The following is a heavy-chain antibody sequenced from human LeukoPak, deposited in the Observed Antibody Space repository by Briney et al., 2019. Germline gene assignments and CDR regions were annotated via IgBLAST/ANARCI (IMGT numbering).Heavy chain of an antibody. CDR2: MNPNSGNT. CDR3: ASKPYDSSGYYYGDAFDI. V-gene: IGHV1-8*01. CDR1: GYTFTSYD. D-gene: IGHD3-22*01. J-gene: IGHJ3*02. Sequence: GASVKVSCKASGYTFTSYDINWVRQATGQGLEWMGWMNPNSGNTGYAQKFQGRVTMTRDTSTSTVYMELSSLRSEDTAVYYCASKPYDSSGYYYGDAFDIWGQGTMVTVSS.